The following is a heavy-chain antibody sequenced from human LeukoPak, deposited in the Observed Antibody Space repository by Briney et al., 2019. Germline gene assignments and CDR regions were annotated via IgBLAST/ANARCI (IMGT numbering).Heavy chain of an antibody. CDR1: GFTFRNYA. V-gene: IGHV3-23*01. CDR2: ISDDGSDP. J-gene: IGHJ4*02. Sequence: QSGGSLRLSCAASGFTFRNYAMTWVRQAPGKGLEWVSAISDDGSDPKNAVTVKGRFNISRDNSKNKLYLQMNSLRAEDTAIYFCAKDWSCASWGQGTLVTVSS. CDR3: AKDWSCAS. D-gene: IGHD3-16*01.